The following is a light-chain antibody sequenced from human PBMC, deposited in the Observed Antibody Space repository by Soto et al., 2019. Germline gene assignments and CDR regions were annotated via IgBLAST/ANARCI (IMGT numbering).Light chain of an antibody. Sequence: QSVLTQPASVSGSPGQSITISCTGSSSDVGAYDYVSWYQQHPDKAPRLIIYDVYNRPSGVSSRFSGSKSGNTASLAISGLQAEDEADYYCSSPSTTNARVFGGGTKVTVL. J-gene: IGLJ2*01. CDR3: SSPSTTNARV. V-gene: IGLV2-14*01. CDR2: DVY. CDR1: SSDVGAYDY.